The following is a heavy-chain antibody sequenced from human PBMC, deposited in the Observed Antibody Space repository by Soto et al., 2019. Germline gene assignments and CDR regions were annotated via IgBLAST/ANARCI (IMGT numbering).Heavy chain of an antibody. CDR3: ARDGYYDFWSGYRPFDY. D-gene: IGHD3-3*01. CDR1: GFTSSSYW. CDR2: INQDGSEK. Sequence: AGSLRLSCAASGFTSSSYWMSWVRQAPGKGMEWVANINQDGSEKNHVNSVKGRFTISRDNAKNSLYLQMNSLRAEDTAVYYCARDGYYDFWSGYRPFDYWGQGTLVTVSS. J-gene: IGHJ4*02. V-gene: IGHV3-7*03.